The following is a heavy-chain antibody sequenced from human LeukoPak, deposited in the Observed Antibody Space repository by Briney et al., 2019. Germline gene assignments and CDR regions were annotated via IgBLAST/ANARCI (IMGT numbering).Heavy chain of an antibody. D-gene: IGHD4-17*01. V-gene: IGHV3-74*01. Sequence: GGSLRLSCAASGFTFSSYWMHWVRQAPGKGLVWVSRINSDGSSTSYADSVKGRFTISRDNAMNTLYLQMNSLRAEDTAVYYCARGNGDYEGGLDYWGQGTLVTVSS. J-gene: IGHJ4*02. CDR1: GFTFSSYW. CDR2: INSDGSST. CDR3: ARGNGDYEGGLDY.